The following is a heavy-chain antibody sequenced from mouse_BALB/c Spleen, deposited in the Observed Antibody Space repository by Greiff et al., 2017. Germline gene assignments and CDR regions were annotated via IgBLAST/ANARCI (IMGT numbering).Heavy chain of an antibody. CDR3: ASLLWLRRGGYFDY. Sequence: EVQVVESGGGLVQPGGSLRLSCATSGFTFTDYYMSWVRQPPGKALEWLGFIRNKANGYTTEYSASVKGRFTISRDNSQSILYLQMNTLRAEDSATYYCASLLWLRRGGYFDYWGQGTTLTVSS. CDR2: IRNKANGYTT. CDR1: GFTFTDYY. J-gene: IGHJ2*01. V-gene: IGHV7-3*02. D-gene: IGHD2-9*01.